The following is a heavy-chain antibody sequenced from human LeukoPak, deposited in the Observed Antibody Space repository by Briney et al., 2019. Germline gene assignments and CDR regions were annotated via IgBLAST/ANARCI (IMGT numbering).Heavy chain of an antibody. CDR2: MNPNSGNT. V-gene: IGHV1-8*01. D-gene: IGHD3-10*01. CDR3: ARDTDGSKGGSGSYSS. Sequence: ASVKVSCKASGYTFTSYDINWVRQATGQGLEWMGWMNPNSGNTGYAQKFQGRVTMTRNTSISTAYMELSSLRSEDTAVYYCARDTDGSKGGSGSYSSWGQGTLVTVSS. CDR1: GYTFTSYD. J-gene: IGHJ5*02.